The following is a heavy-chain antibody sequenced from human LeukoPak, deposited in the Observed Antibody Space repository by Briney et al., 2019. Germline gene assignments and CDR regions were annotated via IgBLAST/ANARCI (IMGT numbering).Heavy chain of an antibody. CDR3: ARGGGGGSLMRPVEY. J-gene: IGHJ4*02. CDR2: VSWSGADI. Sequence: GGSLRLSCAASGFTFNDYAIHWVRQAPGKGREWVSGVSWSGADIAYADSVKGRFTTSSDNVKRSLYLQMNSLRPEATALYYCARGGGGGSLMRPVEYWGQGALGTVSA. D-gene: IGHD2-15*01. V-gene: IGHV3-9*01. CDR1: GFTFNDYA.